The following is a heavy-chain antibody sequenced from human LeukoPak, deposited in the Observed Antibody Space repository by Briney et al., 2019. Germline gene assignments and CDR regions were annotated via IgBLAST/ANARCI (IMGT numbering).Heavy chain of an antibody. CDR2: ISGSGGST. Sequence: GGSLRLSCAASGFTFSSYVMSWVRQAPGKGLEWVSAISGSGGSTYYADSVKGRFTISRDNSKNTLYLQMNSLRAGDTAVYYCAKEVASGWYNWFDPWGQGTLVIVSS. CDR1: GFTFSSYV. J-gene: IGHJ5*02. CDR3: AKEVASGWYNWFDP. V-gene: IGHV3-23*01. D-gene: IGHD6-19*01.